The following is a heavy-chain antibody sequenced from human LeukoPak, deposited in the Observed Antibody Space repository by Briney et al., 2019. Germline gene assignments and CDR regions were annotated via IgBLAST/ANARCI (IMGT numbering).Heavy chain of an antibody. CDR2: ISYDGSNK. V-gene: IGHV3-30-3*01. J-gene: IGHJ6*02. CDR3: ARDGNSGWYTGENYYYYGMDV. CDR1: EFALSSFA. Sequence: PGGSLRLSCAASEFALSSFALHWVRHARGKGLEGVAVISYDGSNKHYADSVKGRFPISRDNSKNTLYLQMNSLRGEDTALYYCARDGNSGWYTGENYYYYGMDVWSQGTTVTVSS. D-gene: IGHD6-19*01.